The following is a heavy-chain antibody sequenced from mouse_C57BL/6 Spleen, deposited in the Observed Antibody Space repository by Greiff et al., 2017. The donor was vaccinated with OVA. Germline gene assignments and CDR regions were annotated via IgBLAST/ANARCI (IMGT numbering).Heavy chain of an antibody. CDR1: GYTFTSYW. D-gene: IGHD1-1*01. CDR3: ARSITTVVACYD. Sequence: QVQLQQPGAELVKPGASVKLSCKASGYTFTSYWMHWVKQRPGQGLEWIGMIHPNSGSTNYNEKFKSKATLTVDKSSSTAYMQLSSLTSDDSAVYYCARSITTVVACYDWGQGTTLTVAS. V-gene: IGHV1-64*01. CDR2: IHPNSGST. J-gene: IGHJ2*01.